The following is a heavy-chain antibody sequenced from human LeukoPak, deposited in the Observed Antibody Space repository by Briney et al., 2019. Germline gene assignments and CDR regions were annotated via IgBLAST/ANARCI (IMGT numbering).Heavy chain of an antibody. Sequence: SVKVSCKASGGTFSSYAISWVRQAPGQGLEWMGRIIPIFGTANYAQKFQGRVTITTDESTSTAYMVLSNLRSEDTAVYYCARGPVDTAMATPGYYYMDVWGKGTTVTVSS. CDR3: ARGPVDTAMATPGYYYMDV. V-gene: IGHV1-69*05. J-gene: IGHJ6*03. D-gene: IGHD5-18*01. CDR1: GGTFSSYA. CDR2: IIPIFGTA.